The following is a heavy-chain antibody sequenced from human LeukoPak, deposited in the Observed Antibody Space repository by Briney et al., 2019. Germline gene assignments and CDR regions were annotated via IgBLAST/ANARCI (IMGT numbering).Heavy chain of an antibody. V-gene: IGHV1-69*13. Sequence: SVKVSCKASGCTFSSYAISWVRQAPGQGLEWMGGIIPIFGTANYAQKFQGRVTITADESTSTAYMELSSLRSEDTAVYYCARGGYRSPRDAFDIWGQGTMVTVSS. D-gene: IGHD6-25*01. J-gene: IGHJ3*02. CDR3: ARGGYRSPRDAFDI. CDR2: IIPIFGTA. CDR1: GCTFSSYA.